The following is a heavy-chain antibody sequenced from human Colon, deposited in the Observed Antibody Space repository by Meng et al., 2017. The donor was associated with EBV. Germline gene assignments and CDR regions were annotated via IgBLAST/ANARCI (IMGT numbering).Heavy chain of an antibody. Sequence: QVRLQVAGPGLVKPSQTLSLRCTVCGGSINSGDYYWSWIRQPPGKGLEWIGYIYYTGSTYYNPSLKSRVTISMDTSKNQFSLRLSSVTAADTAVYYCARNYYFDYWGQGTLVTVSS. CDR2: IYYTGST. CDR3: ARNYYFDY. J-gene: IGHJ4*02. CDR1: GGSINSGDYY. V-gene: IGHV4-30-4*01.